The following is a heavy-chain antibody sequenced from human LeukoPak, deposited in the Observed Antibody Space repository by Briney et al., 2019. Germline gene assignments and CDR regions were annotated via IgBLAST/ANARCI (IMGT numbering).Heavy chain of an antibody. CDR2: ISYDGSNK. D-gene: IGHD5-18*01. CDR1: GFTFSSYA. J-gene: IGHJ3*02. Sequence: GGSLRLSCAASGFTFSSYAMHWVRQAPGKGLEWVAVISYDGSNKYYADSVKGRFTISRDNSKNTLYLQMNSLRAEDTAAYYCARGRYSYGPAGQAFDIWGQGTMVTVSS. V-gene: IGHV3-30*04. CDR3: ARGRYSYGPAGQAFDI.